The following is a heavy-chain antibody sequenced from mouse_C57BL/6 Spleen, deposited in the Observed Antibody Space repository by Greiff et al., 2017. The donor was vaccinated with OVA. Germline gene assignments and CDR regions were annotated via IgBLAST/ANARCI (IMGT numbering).Heavy chain of an antibody. CDR3: ARGGTRLRGNWYFDV. D-gene: IGHD3-1*01. CDR2: FHPYNDDT. Sequence: VQLQQSGPELVRPGASVKMSCKASGYTFTTYPIEWMKQNHGKSLEWIGNFHPYNDDTKYNEKFKGKATLTVEKSSSTVYLELSRLTSDDSAVYYCARGGTRLRGNWYFDVWGTGTTVTVSS. V-gene: IGHV1-47*01. J-gene: IGHJ1*03. CDR1: GYTFTTYP.